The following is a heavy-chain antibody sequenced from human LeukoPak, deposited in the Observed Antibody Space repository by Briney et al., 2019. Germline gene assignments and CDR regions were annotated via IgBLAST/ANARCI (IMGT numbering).Heavy chain of an antibody. Sequence: GGSLRLSCVAYGVTFTNYAMHWVRQAPGKGLEWVAVISYDGSNKYYADSVKGRFTISRDNYENTLYLQVNSLRPEDTAVYYCARDHDSRGFYGMDVWGQGTTVTVSS. CDR3: ARDHDSRGFYGMDV. V-gene: IGHV3-30-3*01. CDR1: GVTFTNYA. J-gene: IGHJ6*02. CDR2: ISYDGSNK. D-gene: IGHD5-12*01.